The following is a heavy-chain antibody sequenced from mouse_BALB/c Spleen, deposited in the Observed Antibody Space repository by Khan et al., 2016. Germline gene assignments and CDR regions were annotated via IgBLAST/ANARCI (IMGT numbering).Heavy chain of an antibody. CDR1: GYSITSDYA. CDR2: ISYSGST. J-gene: IGHJ2*01. Sequence: EVQLQESGPGLVKPSQSLSLTCTVTGYSITSDYAWNWIRQFPGNKLEWMGYISYSGSTSYNPSLKSRISITRDTSKNQFFLQLNSVTTEDTATXCCARTLLRLYYFDYWGQGTTLTVPS. V-gene: IGHV3-2*02. CDR3: ARTLLRLYYFDY. D-gene: IGHD1-1*01.